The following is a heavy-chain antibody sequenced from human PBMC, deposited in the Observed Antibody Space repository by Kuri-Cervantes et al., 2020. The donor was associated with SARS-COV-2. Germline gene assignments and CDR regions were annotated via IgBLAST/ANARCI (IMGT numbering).Heavy chain of an antibody. CDR2: FDPEDGET. J-gene: IGHJ4*01. Sequence: ASVKVSCKVSGYTLTELSMHWVRQAPGKGLEWMGGFDPEDGETIYAQKFQGRVTMTEDTSTDTAYMELSSLRSEDTAVYYCATVSGDYYDSSGYYPAFDYWGHGTLVTVAS. CDR1: GYTLTELS. CDR3: ATVSGDYYDSSGYYPAFDY. D-gene: IGHD3-22*01. V-gene: IGHV1-24*01.